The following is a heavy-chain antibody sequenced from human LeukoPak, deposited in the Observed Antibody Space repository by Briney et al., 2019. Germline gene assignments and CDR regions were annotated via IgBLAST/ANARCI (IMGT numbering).Heavy chain of an antibody. J-gene: IGHJ4*02. Sequence: SETLSLTCTVSGGSISSASFYWSWIRQPAGKGLEWIGRIYTSGSTNYNPSLKSRVTISVDTSKNQFSLKLSSVTAADTAVYYCAMRERLAAAFDYWGQGTLVTVSS. V-gene: IGHV4-61*02. CDR2: IYTSGST. CDR3: AMRERLAAAFDY. D-gene: IGHD6-13*01. CDR1: GGSISSASFY.